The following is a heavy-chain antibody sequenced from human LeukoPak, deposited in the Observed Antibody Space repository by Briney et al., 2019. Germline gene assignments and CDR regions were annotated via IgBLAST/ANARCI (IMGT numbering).Heavy chain of an antibody. V-gene: IGHV3-73*01. D-gene: IGHD3-10*01. J-gene: IGHJ4*02. CDR1: GFTFSGSA. CDR3: TRHDYYGSGSYYKDY. Sequence: GGSLRLSCAASGFTFSGSAMHWVRQAFGKGLEWVGRIRSKANSYATAYAASVKGRFTISRDDSKNTAYLQMNSLKTEDTAVYYCTRHDYYGSGSYYKDYWGQGTLVTVSS. CDR2: IRSKANSYAT.